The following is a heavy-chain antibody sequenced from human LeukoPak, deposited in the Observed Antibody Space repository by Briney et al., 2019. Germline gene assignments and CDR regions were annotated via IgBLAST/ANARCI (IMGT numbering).Heavy chain of an antibody. CDR3: ARGSYQVS. CDR1: GFTFSSYN. CDR2: ISSSSSII. D-gene: IGHD2/OR15-2a*01. Sequence: PGGSLRLSCAASGFTFSSYNMNWVRQVPGKGLEWVSYISSSSSIIYYADSVKDRFTISRDNAKNSLYLQMNSLRAEDTAVYYCARGSYQVSWGQGTLVTVSS. V-gene: IGHV3-48*01. J-gene: IGHJ4*02.